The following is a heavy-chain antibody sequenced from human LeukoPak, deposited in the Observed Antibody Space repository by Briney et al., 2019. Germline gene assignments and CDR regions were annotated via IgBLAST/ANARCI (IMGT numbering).Heavy chain of an antibody. J-gene: IGHJ4*02. CDR3: ARSLLTTVTTGYYFDY. CDR1: GFSLGTRGMC. D-gene: IGHD4-17*01. V-gene: IGHV2-70*01. CDR2: IDWDDDK. Sequence: SGPALVKPTQTLTLTCIFSGFSLGTRGMCVSWIRQPPGKALEWLALIDWDDDKYYSTSLKTRLTISKDTSKNQVVLTMTNMDPVDTATYYCARSLLTTVTTGYYFDYWGQGTLVTVSS.